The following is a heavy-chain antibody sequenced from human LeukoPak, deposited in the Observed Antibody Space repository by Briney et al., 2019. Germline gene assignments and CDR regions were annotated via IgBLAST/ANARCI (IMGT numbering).Heavy chain of an antibody. CDR1: GFTFSNYG. D-gene: IGHD2-15*01. J-gene: IGHJ4*02. CDR3: ARQHCSGGDCYFFD. CDR2: IWYDGNNK. Sequence: PGGSLRLSCAASGFTFSNYGMHWVHQAPGKGLEWVALIWYDGNNKYYADSVKGRFTISRDNSKNTLYLQLNSLRAEDTAVYYCARQHCSGGDCYFFDWGQGTLVTVSS. V-gene: IGHV3-33*01.